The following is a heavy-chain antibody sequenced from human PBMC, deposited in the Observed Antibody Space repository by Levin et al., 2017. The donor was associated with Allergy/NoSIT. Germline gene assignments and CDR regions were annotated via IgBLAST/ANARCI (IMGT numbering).Heavy chain of an antibody. CDR2: IWYDGSNK. CDR1: GFTFSSYG. V-gene: IGHV3-33*01. J-gene: IGHJ4*02. D-gene: IGHD1-26*01. CDR3: ARDPTPRTSVGATWDGY. Sequence: GGSLRLSCAASGFTFSSYGMHWVRQAPGKGLEWVAVIWYDGSNKYYADSVKGRFTISRDNSKNTLYLQMNSLRAEDTAVYYCARDPTPRTSVGATWDGYWGQGTLVTVSS.